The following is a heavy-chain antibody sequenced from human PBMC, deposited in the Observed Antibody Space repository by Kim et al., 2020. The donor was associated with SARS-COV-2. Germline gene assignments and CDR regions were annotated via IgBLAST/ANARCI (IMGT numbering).Heavy chain of an antibody. V-gene: IGHV4-61*01. J-gene: IGHJ4*02. Sequence: SETLSLTCTVSGGSVSSGSYFWIWIRQPPGKGLEWIGYIYYSGNTNSNPSLKSRVTMSIDTSKNQFSLKLRSVTAADTALYYCARAPNDFWSGYPYYFDYWGQGTLVTVSS. CDR3: ARAPNDFWSGYPYYFDY. CDR2: IYYSGNT. CDR1: GGSVSSGSYF. D-gene: IGHD3-3*01.